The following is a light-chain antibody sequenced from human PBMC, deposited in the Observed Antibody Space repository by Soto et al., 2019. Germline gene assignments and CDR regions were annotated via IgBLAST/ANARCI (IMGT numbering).Light chain of an antibody. CDR1: QSVSTW. Sequence: DIQMTQSPSTLSASVGDRVTITCRASQSVSTWLAWYQQKPGKAPKVLIYKASSLHSGVPSIFSGSGSGTEFTLTISSLQPDDFAIYYCQQYYSYPRTFGQGTKLEI. J-gene: IGKJ2*01. CDR2: KAS. V-gene: IGKV1-5*03. CDR3: QQYYSYPRT.